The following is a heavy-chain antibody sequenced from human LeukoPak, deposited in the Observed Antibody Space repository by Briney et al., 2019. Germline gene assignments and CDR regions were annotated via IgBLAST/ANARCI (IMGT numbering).Heavy chain of an antibody. J-gene: IGHJ4*02. CDR2: IYYSGST. CDR1: GDSISSYY. Sequence: SESLSLTCIVSGDSISSYYWSWIRQPPGKGLEWIGYIYYSGSTNYNPSLKSRFTISVDASKNHFSLKLTSVTAADTAVYYCARDRSLGIIDYWGQGTLVTVSS. CDR3: ARDRSLGIIDY. V-gene: IGHV4-59*01. D-gene: IGHD3-16*01.